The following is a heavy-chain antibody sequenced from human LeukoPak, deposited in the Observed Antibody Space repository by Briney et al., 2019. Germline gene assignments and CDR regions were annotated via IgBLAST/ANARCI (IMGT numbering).Heavy chain of an antibody. J-gene: IGHJ4*02. CDR2: ISYDGSNK. V-gene: IGHV3-30*03. CDR1: GFTFSSFG. D-gene: IGHD3-9*01. CDR3: ASPVGSYNILTSSFDY. Sequence: GGSLRLSCAASGFTFSSFGMHWVRQAPGKGLEWVAVISYDGSNKYYADSVRGRFTISRDNSKNTLYLQINSLRAEDTAVYYCASPVGSYNILTSSFDYWGRGTLVTVSS.